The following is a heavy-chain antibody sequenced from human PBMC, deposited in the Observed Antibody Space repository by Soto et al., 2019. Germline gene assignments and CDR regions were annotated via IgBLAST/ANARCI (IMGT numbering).Heavy chain of an antibody. CDR3: ESANSGDDDEFDY. CDR1: VYTFTGYY. V-gene: IGHV1-2*02. J-gene: IGHJ4*02. Sequence: AAVKCSFKASVYTFTGYYMHWVRQAPGQGLECMGWINPNSGGTDYAQRFQGRVTMTRDTSISSAYMELSRLRSDDTAIYYCESANSGDDDEFDYWGQGTPVTV. CDR2: INPNSGGT. D-gene: IGHD5-12*01.